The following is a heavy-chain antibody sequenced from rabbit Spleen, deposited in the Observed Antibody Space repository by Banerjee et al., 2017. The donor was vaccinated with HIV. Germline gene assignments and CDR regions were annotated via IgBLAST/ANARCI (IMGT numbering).Heavy chain of an antibody. D-gene: IGHD4-1*01. CDR3: ARETSSGWGVISFYFSL. CDR2: IAAGWGGST. Sequence: QSLEESGGDLVKPGASLTLTCTASGFSFSSGYYMGWVRQAPGKGLEWIACIAAGWGGSTYYASWAKGRFTISKTSSTTVTLQMTSLTAADTATYFCARETSSGWGVISFYFSLWGPGTLVTVS. J-gene: IGHJ4*01. CDR1: GFSFSSGYY. V-gene: IGHV1S40*01.